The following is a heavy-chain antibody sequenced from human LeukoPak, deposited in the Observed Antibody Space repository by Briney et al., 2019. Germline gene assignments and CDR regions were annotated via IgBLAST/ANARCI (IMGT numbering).Heavy chain of an antibody. CDR2: ISGSGGST. Sequence: GGSLRLSCAASGFTFSSYAMSWVRQAPGKGLEWVSAISGSGGSTYYADSVKGRFTISRDNSKNTLYLQMNSLRAEDTAVYYSAKDEYSSTAGYWFDPWGQGTLVTVYS. V-gene: IGHV3-23*01. CDR1: GFTFSSYA. J-gene: IGHJ5*02. CDR3: AKDEYSSTAGYWFDP. D-gene: IGHD6-6*01.